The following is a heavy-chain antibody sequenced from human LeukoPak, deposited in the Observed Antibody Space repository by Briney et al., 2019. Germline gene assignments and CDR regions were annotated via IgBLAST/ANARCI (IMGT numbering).Heavy chain of an antibody. CDR3: ARAPTFSYDTSGYYLDY. J-gene: IGHJ4*02. V-gene: IGHV4-39*07. CDR1: GGSISSSSYY. CDR2: IYYSGST. D-gene: IGHD3-22*01. Sequence: SETLSLTCTVPGGSISSSSYYWGWIRQPPGKGLEWIGSIYYSGSTYYNPSLKSRVTISVDTSKNQFSLKLSSVTAADTAVYFCARAPTFSYDTSGYYLDYWGQGTLVTVSS.